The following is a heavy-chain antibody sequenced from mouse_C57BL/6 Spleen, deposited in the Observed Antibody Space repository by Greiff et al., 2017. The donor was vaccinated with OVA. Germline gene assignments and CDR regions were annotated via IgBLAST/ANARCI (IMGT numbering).Heavy chain of an antibody. J-gene: IGHJ2*01. D-gene: IGHD2-4*01. CDR1: GYSFTGYY. CDR3: ARSNYDYDGGFDY. Sequence: EVQLQQSGPELVKPGASVKISCKASGYSFTGYYMNWVKQSPEKSLEWIGEINPSTGGTTYNQKFKAKATLTVDKSSSTAYMQLKSLTSEDSAVYYCARSNYDYDGGFDYWGQGTTLTVSS. CDR2: INPSTGGT. V-gene: IGHV1-42*01.